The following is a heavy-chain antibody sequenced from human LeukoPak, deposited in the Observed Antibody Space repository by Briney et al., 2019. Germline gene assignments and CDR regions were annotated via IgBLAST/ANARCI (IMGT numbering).Heavy chain of an antibody. CDR3: AKPLPGASFFDD. D-gene: IGHD3-10*01. Sequence: PGGSLSLSCAASGFTFSSSAMSWLRQAPGKGLEWVSAIVSSGANTFYAVSVKGRFTISRDNSRNTLYLQMHSLRAEDTAIYYCAKPLPGASFFDDWGQGTLVTVSS. J-gene: IGHJ4*02. CDR2: IVSSGANT. V-gene: IGHV3-23*01. CDR1: GFTFSSSA.